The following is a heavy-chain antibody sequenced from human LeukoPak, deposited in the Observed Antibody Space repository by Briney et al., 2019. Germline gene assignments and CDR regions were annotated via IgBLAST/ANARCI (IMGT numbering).Heavy chain of an antibody. D-gene: IGHD6-13*01. CDR3: AGADYSSSWSHYYYYMDV. J-gene: IGHJ6*03. Sequence: PSETLSLTCTVSGYSITNGFHWVWIRQPPGKGLEWIGTIYHSGNTYYNPSLKSRVTMSVDTSKNQFSLEVSSVTAAETAVYYCAGADYSSSWSHYYYYMDVWGKGTTVTVS. V-gene: IGHV4-38-2*02. CDR2: IYHSGNT. CDR1: GYSITNGFH.